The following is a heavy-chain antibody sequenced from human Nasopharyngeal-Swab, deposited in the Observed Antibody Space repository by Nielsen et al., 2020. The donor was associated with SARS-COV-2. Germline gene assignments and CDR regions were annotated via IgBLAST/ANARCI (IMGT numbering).Heavy chain of an antibody. CDR1: GFTFSDYY. J-gene: IGHJ6*02. D-gene: IGHD3-9*01. Sequence: GESLKISCAASGFTFSDYYMSWIRQAPGKGLEWVSYISSSSYTNYADSVKGRFTISRDNAKNSLYLQMNSLRAEDTAVYYCARVSPPLLTGPYYYYGMDVWGQGTTATVSS. CDR2: ISSSSYT. CDR3: ARVSPPLLTGPYYYYGMDV. V-gene: IGHV3-11*06.